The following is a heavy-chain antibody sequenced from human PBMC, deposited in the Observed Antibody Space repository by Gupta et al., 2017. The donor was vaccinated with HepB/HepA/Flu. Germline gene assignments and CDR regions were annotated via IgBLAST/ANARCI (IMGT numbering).Heavy chain of an antibody. CDR1: GFIFGKAW. CDR3: KRGDVVVL. CDR2: IKSETEVDTR. D-gene: IGHD2-15*01. V-gene: IGHV3-15*01. Sequence: EVQLVESGGGLVKPGGSLRLSCTASGFIFGKAWMSWVRQAPGKGLEWIGPIKSETEVDTREYAGSVKGRFTIARDDAKNKLYRAVNRLKNDDASVDVGKRGDVVVLWGQGTLVTVSS. J-gene: IGHJ4*02.